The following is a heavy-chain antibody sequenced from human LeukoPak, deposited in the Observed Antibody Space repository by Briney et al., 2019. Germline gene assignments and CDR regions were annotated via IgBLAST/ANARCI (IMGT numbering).Heavy chain of an antibody. D-gene: IGHD2-2*01. CDR3: ARHSYCSSTSCYFPYYYYGMDV. CDR2: IYYSGST. V-gene: IGHV4-59*08. J-gene: IGHJ6*02. CDR1: GGSISSYY. Sequence: PSETLSLTCTVSGGSISSYYWSWIRQPPGKGLEWIGYIYYSGSTNYNPSLKSRVTISVDTSKNQFSLKLSSVTAADTAVYYCARHSYCSSTSCYFPYYYYGMDVWGQGTTVTVSS.